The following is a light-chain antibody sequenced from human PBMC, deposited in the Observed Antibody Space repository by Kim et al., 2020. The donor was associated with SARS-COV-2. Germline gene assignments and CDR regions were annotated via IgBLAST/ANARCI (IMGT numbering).Light chain of an antibody. CDR1: STNIGNKD. Sequence: GQKVTISCSGSSTNIGNKDVSWYQHLPGTAPKLLIYDNDKRPSGIPDRFSGSKSGTSATLGITGLQPGDEADYYCGTWDSSLSAAVFGGGTQLTVL. V-gene: IGLV1-51*01. CDR3: GTWDSSLSAAV. J-gene: IGLJ2*01. CDR2: DND.